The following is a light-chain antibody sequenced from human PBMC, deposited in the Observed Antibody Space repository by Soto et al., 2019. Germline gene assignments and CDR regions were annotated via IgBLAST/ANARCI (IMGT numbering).Light chain of an antibody. CDR3: QQCGSSPAT. V-gene: IGKV3-20*01. J-gene: IGKJ1*01. CDR1: QSISSSF. Sequence: VLTRSPGTLSLSPGQRATLSCRAIQSISSSFLAWYQQKPGQAPRLLIYGASSRATGIPDRFSGSGSGTDFTLTISRMEPEDFAVYYCQQCGSSPATFGQGTKVDIK. CDR2: GAS.